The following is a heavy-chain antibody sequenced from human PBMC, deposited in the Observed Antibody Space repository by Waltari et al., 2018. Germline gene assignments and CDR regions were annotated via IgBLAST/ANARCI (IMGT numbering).Heavy chain of an antibody. Sequence: QVQLQQWGAGLLKPSETLSLTCAVYGGSFSGYYWSWIRQPPGKGLELIGEINHSGSTNYNPSLKSRVTISVDTSKNQFSLKLSSVTAADTAVYYCARATAARPRWFDPWGQGTLVTVSS. J-gene: IGHJ5*02. CDR2: INHSGST. D-gene: IGHD6-6*01. CDR3: ARATAARPRWFDP. CDR1: GGSFSGYY. V-gene: IGHV4-34*01.